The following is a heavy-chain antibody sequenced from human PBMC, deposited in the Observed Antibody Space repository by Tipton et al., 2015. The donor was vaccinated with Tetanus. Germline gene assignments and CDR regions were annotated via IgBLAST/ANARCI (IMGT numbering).Heavy chain of an antibody. CDR3: ATSGGDCSGGSCYSV. V-gene: IGHV4-34*01. Sequence: TLSLTCAVYGGSFSGYNWSWIRQPPGKGLEWIGDINHSGSTNYSPSLKSRVTISADKSISTAYLHWSSLKASDTAIYYCATSGGDCSGGSCYSVWGQGTLVTVSS. CDR1: GGSFSGYN. D-gene: IGHD2-15*01. J-gene: IGHJ4*02. CDR2: INHSGST.